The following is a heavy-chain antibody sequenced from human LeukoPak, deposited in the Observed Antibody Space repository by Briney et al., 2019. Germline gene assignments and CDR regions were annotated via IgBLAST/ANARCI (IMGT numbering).Heavy chain of an antibody. CDR3: ARRGWNQRPLDY. J-gene: IGHJ4*02. V-gene: IGHV1-46*01. Sequence: ASVKVSCKASGYTFTSYYMHWLRQAPGQGLDWMGIINPSGGSTSYAQKFQGRVTMTRDMSTSTVYMELSSLRSEDTAVYYCARRGWNQRPLDYWGQGTLVTVSS. CDR1: GYTFTSYY. D-gene: IGHD1-1*01. CDR2: INPSGGST.